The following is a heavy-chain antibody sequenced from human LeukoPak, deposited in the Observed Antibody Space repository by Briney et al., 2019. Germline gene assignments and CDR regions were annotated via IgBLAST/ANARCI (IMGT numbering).Heavy chain of an antibody. CDR3: ARVEGDGYNEHYMDV. J-gene: IGHJ6*03. Sequence: PSETLSLTCTVSGGSISSSSYYWGWIRQPPGKGLEWIGSIYYSGSTYYNPSLKSRVTISVDTSKNQFSLKLSSVTAADTAVYYCARVEGDGYNEHYMDVWGKGTTVTVSS. V-gene: IGHV4-39*07. CDR1: GGSISSSSYY. D-gene: IGHD5-24*01. CDR2: IYYSGST.